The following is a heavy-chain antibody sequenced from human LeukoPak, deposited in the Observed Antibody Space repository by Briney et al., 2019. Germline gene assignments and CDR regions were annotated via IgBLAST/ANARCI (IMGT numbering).Heavy chain of an antibody. D-gene: IGHD3-22*01. J-gene: IGHJ3*02. CDR3: AKGAAYYYDSSAYLGAFDI. V-gene: IGHV3-23*01. Sequence: VGSLRLSCAASGFTFSSYAMSWVRQAPGKGLEWVSAISGSGGSTYYADSVKGRFTISRDNSKNTLYLQMNSLRAEDTAVYYCAKGAAYYYDSSAYLGAFDIWGQGTMVTVSS. CDR1: GFTFSSYA. CDR2: ISGSGGST.